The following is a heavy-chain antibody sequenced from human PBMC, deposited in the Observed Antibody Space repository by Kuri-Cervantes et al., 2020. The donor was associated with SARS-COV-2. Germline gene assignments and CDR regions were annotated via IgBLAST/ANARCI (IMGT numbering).Heavy chain of an antibody. Sequence: GGSLRLSCAASGFTFSSYSMNWVRQAPGKGLEWVSYISSSSSYIYYANSVKGRFTISRDNANSSLYLQMNYLGAGDTALYYCASLGSGKGAIDYWGQGTLVTVSS. V-gene: IGHV3-21*05. CDR1: GFTFSSYS. J-gene: IGHJ4*02. D-gene: IGHD6-25*01. CDR2: ISSSSSYI. CDR3: ASLGSGKGAIDY.